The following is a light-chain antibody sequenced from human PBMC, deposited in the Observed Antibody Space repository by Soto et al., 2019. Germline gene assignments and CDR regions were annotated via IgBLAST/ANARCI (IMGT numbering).Light chain of an antibody. J-gene: IGLJ1*01. CDR3: SSPTPRSTDV. CDR1: SSDVGYYNY. V-gene: IGLV2-14*03. CDR2: DVG. Sequence: QSALTQPASVSGSPGQSITISCTGTSSDVGYYNYVSWYQQHPGKAPKLMVYDVGTRPSGVSHRFSRSQSGNTASLTISGLQAEYEAGYYCSSPTPRSTDVFGTGTQLTVL.